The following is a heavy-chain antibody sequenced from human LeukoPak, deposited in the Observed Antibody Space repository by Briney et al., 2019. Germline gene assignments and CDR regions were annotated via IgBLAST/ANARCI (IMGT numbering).Heavy chain of an antibody. CDR3: ARLGGSYYTY. Sequence: PGGSLRLSCVASGFALSSYWMTWVRAAPGKGLEWVANIKQDGGEEYYVDSVKGRFTISRDNAKNSLFLQMNSLRVEDTAVYYCARLGGSYYTYWGQGTLVTVSS. V-gene: IGHV3-7*01. CDR2: IKQDGGEE. D-gene: IGHD1-26*01. CDR1: GFALSSYW. J-gene: IGHJ4*02.